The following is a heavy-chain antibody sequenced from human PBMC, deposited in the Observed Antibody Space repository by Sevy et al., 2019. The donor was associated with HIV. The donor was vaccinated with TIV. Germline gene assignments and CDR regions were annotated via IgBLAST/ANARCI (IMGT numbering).Heavy chain of an antibody. D-gene: IGHD4-17*01. J-gene: IGHJ4*02. V-gene: IGHV3-30-3*01. CDR2: LSYDGSNK. Sequence: GGSLRLSCAASGITFSSHAMHWVRPAPVKGLEWVTILSYDGSNKHYADSVKGRFTISRDNSKNTLYLQMNSLRAEDTAVYYCARADYGDYSGEFDYWGQGTLVTVSS. CDR3: ARADYGDYSGEFDY. CDR1: GITFSSHA.